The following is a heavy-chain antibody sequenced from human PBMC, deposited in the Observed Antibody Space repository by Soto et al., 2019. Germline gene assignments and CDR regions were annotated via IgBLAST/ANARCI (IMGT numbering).Heavy chain of an antibody. J-gene: IGHJ6*02. V-gene: IGHV1-69*06. D-gene: IGHD3-16*01. CDR3: AREFDYYYGMDV. CDR2: IIPIFGTA. Sequence: GASVKVSCKASGGTFSSYAISWVRQAPGQGLEWMGGIIPIFGTANYAQKFQGRVTITADKSTSTAYMELSSLRSEDTAVYYCAREFDYYYGMDVWGQGTTVTVSS. CDR1: GGTFSSYA.